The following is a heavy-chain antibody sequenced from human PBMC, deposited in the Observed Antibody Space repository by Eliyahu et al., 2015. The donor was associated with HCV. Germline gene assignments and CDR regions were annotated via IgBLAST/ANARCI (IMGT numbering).Heavy chain of an antibody. CDR3: ARLVPLRRDGYNYYFDY. J-gene: IGHJ4*02. CDR2: IYWDDDK. CDR1: GFSLSTSGVG. Sequence: QITLKESGPTLVKPTQTLTLTCTFSGFSLSTSGVGVGWIRQPPGKALEWLALIYWDDDKRYSPSLKSRLTITKDTSKNQVVLTMTNMDPVDTATYYCARLVPLRRDGYNYYFDYWGQGTLVTVSS. D-gene: IGHD5-24*01. V-gene: IGHV2-5*02.